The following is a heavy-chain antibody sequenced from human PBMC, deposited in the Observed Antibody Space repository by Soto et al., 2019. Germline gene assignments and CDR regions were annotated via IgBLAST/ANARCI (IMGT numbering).Heavy chain of an antibody. V-gene: IGHV3-72*01. J-gene: IGHJ4*02. CDR2: ISKKAKSYTT. Sequence: EVQLVESGGGLVQPGGSLRLSCAASGFTFSDHTMDWVRQAPGKGLEWVGRISKKAKSYTTEYAASVKGRFTISRDDSENTLYLQIDSLQIGDSAGYYCGRLPHNLSGTYPPFGGQGTLVTVSS. D-gene: IGHD1-26*01. CDR1: GFTFSDHT. CDR3: GRLPHNLSGTYPPF.